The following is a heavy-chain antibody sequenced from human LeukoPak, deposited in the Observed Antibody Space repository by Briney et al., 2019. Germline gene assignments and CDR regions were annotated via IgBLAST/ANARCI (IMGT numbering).Heavy chain of an antibody. D-gene: IGHD4-17*01. J-gene: IGHJ4*02. V-gene: IGHV4-39*01. CDR3: ARHATVTSFTFAY. CDR1: GGSISSSSYY. CDR2: IYYSGNT. Sequence: PSETLSLTCTVSGGSISSSSYYWGWLRQPPGKGLEWIGSIYYSGNTYYNPSLKSRVTISVDTSKNQFSLELNSVTAADTAVYYCARHATVTSFTFAYWGRGTLVTVSS.